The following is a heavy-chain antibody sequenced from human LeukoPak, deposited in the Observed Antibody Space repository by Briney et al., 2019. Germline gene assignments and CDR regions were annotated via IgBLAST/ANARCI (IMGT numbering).Heavy chain of an antibody. V-gene: IGHV3-21*01. CDR2: ISSSRSYI. CDR3: ARVAHSGTYRWDY. Sequence: GGSLRLSCAASGFTLSSYSMNWVRQAPGKGLEWVSSISSSRSYIYYADSVKGRFTISRDNAKNSLYLQMNSLRAEDTAVYYCARVAHSGTYRWDYWGQGTLVTVSS. J-gene: IGHJ4*02. D-gene: IGHD1-26*01. CDR1: GFTLSSYS.